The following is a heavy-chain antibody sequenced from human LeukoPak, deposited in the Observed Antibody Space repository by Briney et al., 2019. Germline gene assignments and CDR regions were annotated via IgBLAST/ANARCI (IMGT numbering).Heavy chain of an antibody. D-gene: IGHD2-15*01. CDR1: GGSFSGYY. J-gene: IGHJ6*03. CDR2: INHSGST. Sequence: PSETLSLTCAVYGGSFSGYYWSWIRQPPGKGLEWIGEINHSGSTNYNPSLKRRVTISVDTSKNQFSLKLSSVTAADTAVYYCARDIVVVVAARNYYYMDVWGKGTTVTVSS. V-gene: IGHV4-34*01. CDR3: ARDIVVVVAARNYYYMDV.